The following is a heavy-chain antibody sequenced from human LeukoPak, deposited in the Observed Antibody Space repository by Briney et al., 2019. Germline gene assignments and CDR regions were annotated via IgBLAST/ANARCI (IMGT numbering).Heavy chain of an antibody. Sequence: GGSLRLSCAASGFTFSDYSMNWVRQAPGKGLEWVSAIIKSGSHIYYADSVKGRFTISRDNANTSLYLQMTGLRDEDTAVYYCARGRGGDNSNWFDPWGPGTLVTVSS. D-gene: IGHD4-23*01. CDR2: IIKSGSHI. V-gene: IGHV3-21*01. J-gene: IGHJ5*02. CDR1: GFTFSDYS. CDR3: ARGRGGDNSNWFDP.